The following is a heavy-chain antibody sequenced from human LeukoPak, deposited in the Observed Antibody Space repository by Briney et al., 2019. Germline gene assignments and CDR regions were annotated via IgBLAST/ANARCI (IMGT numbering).Heavy chain of an antibody. V-gene: IGHV3-21*01. CDR3: AGGRERDGYSIDY. CDR2: ISSSSSYI. Sequence: GVSLRLSCAASGFTFSSYSMNWVRQAPGKGLEWVSSISSSSSYIHYADSVKGRFTISRDNAKNSLYLQMNSLRAEDTAVYYCAGGRERDGYSIDYWGQGTLVTVSS. D-gene: IGHD5-24*01. J-gene: IGHJ4*02. CDR1: GFTFSSYS.